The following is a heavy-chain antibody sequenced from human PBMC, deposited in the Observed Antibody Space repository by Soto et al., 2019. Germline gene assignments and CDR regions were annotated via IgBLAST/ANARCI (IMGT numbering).Heavy chain of an antibody. CDR1: GGTFNNYA. D-gene: IGHD3-10*01. CDR3: ARGLWFGASTLNWFDP. J-gene: IGHJ5*02. Sequence: ASVKVSCKASGGTFNNYAISWVRQAPGQGLEWMGWVSAYNGNTNYAQKLQGRVTMTTDTSTSTAYMELRSLRSDDTAVYYCARGLWFGASTLNWFDPWGQGTLVTVSS. CDR2: VSAYNGNT. V-gene: IGHV1-18*01.